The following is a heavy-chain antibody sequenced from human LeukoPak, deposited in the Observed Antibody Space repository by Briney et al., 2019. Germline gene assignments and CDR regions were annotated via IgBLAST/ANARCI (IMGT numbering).Heavy chain of an antibody. Sequence: PSETLSLTCAVYGGSFSGYYWSWIRQPPGKGLEWIGEINHSGSTNYNPSLKSRVTISVDTSKNQFSLKLSSVTAADTAVYYCARGWSLQQLVPFDYWGQGTLLTVSS. CDR1: GGSFSGYY. J-gene: IGHJ4*02. V-gene: IGHV4-34*01. D-gene: IGHD6-13*01. CDR2: INHSGST. CDR3: ARGWSLQQLVPFDY.